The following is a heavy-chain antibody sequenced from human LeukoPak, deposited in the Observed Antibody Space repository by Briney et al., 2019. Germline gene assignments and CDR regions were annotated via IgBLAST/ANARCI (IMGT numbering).Heavy chain of an antibody. D-gene: IGHD6-13*01. Sequence: ASVKVSCKASGGTFTSYDINWVRQATGQGLEWMGWMNPNSGNTGYAQKFQGRVTMTRNTSISTAYMELSSLRSEDTAVYYCARSPDSYYGPAGNDYWGQGTLVTVSS. V-gene: IGHV1-8*01. CDR2: MNPNSGNT. CDR1: GGTFTSYD. CDR3: ARSPDSYYGPAGNDY. J-gene: IGHJ4*02.